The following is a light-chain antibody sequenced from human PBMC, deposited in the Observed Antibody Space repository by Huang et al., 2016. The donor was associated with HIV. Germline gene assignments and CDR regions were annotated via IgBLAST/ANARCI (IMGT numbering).Light chain of an antibody. Sequence: EIVLTQSPGTLSLSPGERATLSCRASQSVSSRYLAWYQQKPGQAPRRLIYGASHWATCIPDRFSGSGSGTDFTLTISRLEPEDLAVYYCQQYGTSRIFTFGPGTRVDIK. J-gene: IGKJ3*01. V-gene: IGKV3-20*01. CDR3: QQYGTSRIFT. CDR1: QSVSSRY. CDR2: GAS.